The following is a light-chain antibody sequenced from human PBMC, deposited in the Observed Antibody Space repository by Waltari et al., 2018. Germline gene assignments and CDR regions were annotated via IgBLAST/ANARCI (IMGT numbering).Light chain of an antibody. CDR1: NNDVWNNTH. V-gene: IGLV2-23*02. Sequence: HSALTQPASVSGSPGQSITISCSGTNNDVWNNTHVSWYQQHPGRVPKPIIYEVSERPSGVSDRFSGSKSGNTASLTISGLQPDDEADYYCFSYTRSITFVFGGGTKLTVL. CDR3: FSYTRSITFV. J-gene: IGLJ2*01. CDR2: EVS.